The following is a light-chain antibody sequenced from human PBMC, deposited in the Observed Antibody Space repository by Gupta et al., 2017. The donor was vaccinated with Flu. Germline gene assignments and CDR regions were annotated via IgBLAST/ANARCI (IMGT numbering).Light chain of an antibody. CDR2: KAS. Sequence: DIQMTQSPSTLSASVGDRVTITCRASQSISNWLAWYQQKPGKAPNLLIYKASRLESGVPSRFSGSGSGTXFTLTIXSLQPDDLATYYCQQYQSYSFTFGXGTKVHIK. CDR1: QSISNW. V-gene: IGKV1-5*03. J-gene: IGKJ3*01. CDR3: QQYQSYSFT.